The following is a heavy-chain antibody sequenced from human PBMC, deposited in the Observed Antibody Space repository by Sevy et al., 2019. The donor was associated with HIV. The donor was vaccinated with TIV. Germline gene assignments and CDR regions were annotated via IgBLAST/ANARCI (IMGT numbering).Heavy chain of an antibody. D-gene: IGHD5-12*01. Sequence: GESLKISCTASGFTFRNAWMTWVRQVPGKGLEWVGRIRNDPDGGTTDYAAPVRGRFTISRDDSKNTLYLQMNSLETEGTAVYYCSTDIVVQSGYSYDFSTFNPDLPHNSGADVWGQGTTVTVSS. CDR1: GFTFRNAW. CDR3: STDIVVQSGYSYDFSTFNPDLPHNSGADV. CDR2: IRNDPDGGTT. J-gene: IGHJ6*02. V-gene: IGHV3-15*01.